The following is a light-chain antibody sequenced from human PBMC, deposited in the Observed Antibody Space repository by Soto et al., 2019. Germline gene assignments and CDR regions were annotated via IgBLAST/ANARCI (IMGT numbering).Light chain of an antibody. CDR2: DVT. CDR1: ISDVAGYNY. Sequence: QSALTQPRSVSGSPGQSVTISCTGTISDVAGYNYVSWYQHHPGKAPKLLISDVTKRPSWVPDRFSGSKSGSTASLTISELQAEDEADYYSSSYAGSNNLVFGGGTKLTVL. V-gene: IGLV2-11*01. J-gene: IGLJ2*01. CDR3: SSYAGSNNLV.